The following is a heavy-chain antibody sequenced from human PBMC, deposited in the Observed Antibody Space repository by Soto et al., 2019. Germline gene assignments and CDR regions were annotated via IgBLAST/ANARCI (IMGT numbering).Heavy chain of an antibody. Sequence: GGSLRLSCAASGFTVSSNYMSWFRQAPGKGLEWVSVIYSGGSTYYADSVKGRFTISRDNSKNTLYLQMNSLRAEDTAVYYCARYGHYYYGMDVWGQGTTVTVSS. CDR1: GFTVSSNY. J-gene: IGHJ6*02. CDR3: ARYGHYYYGMDV. CDR2: IYSGGST. D-gene: IGHD4-17*01. V-gene: IGHV3-53*01.